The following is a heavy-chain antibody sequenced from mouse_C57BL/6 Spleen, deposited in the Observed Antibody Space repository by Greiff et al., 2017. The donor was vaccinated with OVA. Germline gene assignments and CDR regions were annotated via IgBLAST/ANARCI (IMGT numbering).Heavy chain of an antibody. V-gene: IGHV1-15*01. D-gene: IGHD2-5*01. Sequence: VQLQQSGAELVRPGASVTLSCKASGYTFTDYEMHWVKQTPVHGLEWIGAIDPETGGTAYNQKFKGKAILTADKSSSTAYMELRSLTSEDSAVYYGTREGGGYSNYLFAYWGQGTLVTVSA. CDR1: GYTFTDYE. J-gene: IGHJ3*01. CDR2: IDPETGGT. CDR3: TREGGGYSNYLFAY.